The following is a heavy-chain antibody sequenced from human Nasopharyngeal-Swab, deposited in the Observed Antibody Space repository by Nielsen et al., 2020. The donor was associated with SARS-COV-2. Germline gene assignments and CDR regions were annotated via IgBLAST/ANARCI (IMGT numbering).Heavy chain of an antibody. CDR2: ISSSSSYI. Sequence: GESLKISCAASGFTFSSYSMNWVRQAPGKGLEWVSSISSSSSYIYYADSVKGRFTISRDNAKNSLYLQMNSLRAEDTAVYYCARDNAIVVVVAATLNYWGQGTLVTVSS. J-gene: IGHJ4*02. CDR1: GFTFSSYS. V-gene: IGHV3-21*01. D-gene: IGHD2-15*01. CDR3: ARDNAIVVVVAATLNY.